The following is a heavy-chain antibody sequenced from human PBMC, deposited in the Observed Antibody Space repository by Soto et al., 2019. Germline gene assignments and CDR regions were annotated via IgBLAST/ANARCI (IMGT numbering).Heavy chain of an antibody. CDR3: ARVLTIFGVVTHRSSIDV. D-gene: IGHD3-3*01. V-gene: IGHV4-59*01. CDR1: GGSISSYY. CDR2: IYYSGST. J-gene: IGHJ6*03. Sequence: PSETLSLTCTVSGGSISSYYWSWIRQPPGKGLEWIGYIYYSGSTNYNPSLKSRVTISVDTSKNQFSLKLSSVTAADTAVYYCARVLTIFGVVTHRSSIDVWGKGTTVTVSS.